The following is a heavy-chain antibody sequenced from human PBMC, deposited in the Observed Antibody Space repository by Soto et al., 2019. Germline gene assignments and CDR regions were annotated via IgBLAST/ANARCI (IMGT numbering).Heavy chain of an antibody. V-gene: IGHV4-34*01. D-gene: IGHD3-22*01. CDR1: CGSFSGYY. Sequence: SETLCLTCAVYCGSFSGYYWSWIRQPPGKGLEWIGEINHSGSTNYNPSLKSRVAISVDTSKNQFSLKLSSVTAAGTAVYYCARRISIWAMIVVVHGPRDCFDTWGEGTLVT. CDR2: INHSGST. J-gene: IGHJ5*02. CDR3: ARRISIWAMIVVVHGPRDCFDT.